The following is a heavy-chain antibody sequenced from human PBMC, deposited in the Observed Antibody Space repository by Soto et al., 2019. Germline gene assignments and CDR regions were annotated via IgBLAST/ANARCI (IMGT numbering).Heavy chain of an antibody. J-gene: IGHJ3*02. V-gene: IGHV3-48*01. CDR2: IRRHTSVT. CDR1: GLTLSTSS. CDR3: AREVMKDDAFDI. D-gene: IGHD2-21*01. Sequence: PGGSLRLSCAAFGLTLSTSSMNWVRQAPGRGLEWISYIRRHTSVTAYADSVKGRFTISRDSAKNSLYLQMNSLRVEDTAVYYCAREVMKDDAFDIWGQGTMVTVSS.